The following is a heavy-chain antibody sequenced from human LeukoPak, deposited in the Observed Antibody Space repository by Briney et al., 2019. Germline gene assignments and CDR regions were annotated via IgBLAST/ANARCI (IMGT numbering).Heavy chain of an antibody. CDR2: IYYSGST. D-gene: IGHD3-3*01. CDR1: GCSISSHY. Sequence: AETLTLTCTVSGCSISSHYRSWIRQPPGKGLEWIGYIYYSGSTNYNPSLKSPVTISVDTSKSQFSLKLSSVTAADTAVYYCARDFSDNYYMDVWGKGTTVTVSS. V-gene: IGHV4-59*11. CDR3: ARDFSDNYYMDV. J-gene: IGHJ6*03.